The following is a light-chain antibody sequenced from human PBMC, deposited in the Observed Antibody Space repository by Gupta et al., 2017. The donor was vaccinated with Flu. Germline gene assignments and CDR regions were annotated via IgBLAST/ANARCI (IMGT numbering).Light chain of an antibody. Sequence: SALTQPASVSGSPGPSITISCTGTSSDVGSYNLVSWYQHHPGEAPRVMIYQGNKRPAGVANRFSGSKSGNTASLTISGHETEDEGYYYCCSYASSNTFIFGGGTKLTVL. CDR1: SSDVGSYNL. J-gene: IGLJ2*01. V-gene: IGLV2-23*01. CDR2: QGN. CDR3: CSYASSNTFI.